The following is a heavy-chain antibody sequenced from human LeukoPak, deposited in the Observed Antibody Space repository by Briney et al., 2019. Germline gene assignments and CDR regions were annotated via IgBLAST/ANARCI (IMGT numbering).Heavy chain of an antibody. D-gene: IGHD1-26*01. Sequence: GASVKVSCKVSGYTLTELSMHWVRQAPGKGLEWMGGFDPEDGATIYAQKFQGRVTITRNTSISTAYMELSSLRSEDTAVYYCARATRVGADMPDYWGQGTLVTVSS. CDR1: GYTLTELS. CDR2: FDPEDGAT. V-gene: IGHV1-24*01. J-gene: IGHJ4*02. CDR3: ARATRVGADMPDY.